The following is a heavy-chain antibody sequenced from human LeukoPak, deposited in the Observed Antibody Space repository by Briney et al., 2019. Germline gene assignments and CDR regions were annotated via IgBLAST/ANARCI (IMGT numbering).Heavy chain of an antibody. J-gene: IGHJ5*02. D-gene: IGHD6-13*01. CDR3: ARWWEAAAGKGFDP. V-gene: IGHV3-11*04. CDR1: GFTFSDYY. Sequence: PGGSPRLSCAASGFTFSDYYMSWIRQAPGKGLEWVSYISSSGSTIYYADSVKGRFTISRDNAKNSLYLQMNSLRAEDTAVYYCARWWEAAAGKGFDPWGQGTLVTVSS. CDR2: ISSSGSTI.